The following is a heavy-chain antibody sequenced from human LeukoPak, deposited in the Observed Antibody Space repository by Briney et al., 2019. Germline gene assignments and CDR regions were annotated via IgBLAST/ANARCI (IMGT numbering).Heavy chain of an antibody. CDR1: GFTFSGYS. Sequence: PGGSLRLSCAASGFTFSGYSMNWVRQAPGKGLEWVSSISSSSSYIYYADSVKGRFTISRDNSKNTLYLQMNSLRAEDTAVYYCARDRPGSIQLWVMLGDYWGQGTLVTVSS. V-gene: IGHV3-21*01. D-gene: IGHD5-18*01. CDR2: ISSSSSYI. CDR3: ARDRPGSIQLWVMLGDY. J-gene: IGHJ4*02.